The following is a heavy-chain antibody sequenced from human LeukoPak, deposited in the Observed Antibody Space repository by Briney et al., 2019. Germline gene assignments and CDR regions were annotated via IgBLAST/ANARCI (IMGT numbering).Heavy chain of an antibody. CDR2: INHSGST. J-gene: IGHJ3*02. CDR3: ARNVWRNAFDI. V-gene: IGHV4-34*01. D-gene: IGHD2-8*01. Sequence: SETLSLTCAVYGGSFSGYYWSWIRQPPGKGLEWIGEINHSGSTNYNPSLKSRVTISVDTSKNQFSLKLSSVTAADTAVYYCARNVWRNAFDIWGQGTMVTVSS. CDR1: GGSFSGYY.